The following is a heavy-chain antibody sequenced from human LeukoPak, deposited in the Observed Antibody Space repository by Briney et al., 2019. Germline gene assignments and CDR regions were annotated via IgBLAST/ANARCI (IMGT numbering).Heavy chain of an antibody. CDR1: GDSISNSY. CDR2: IYTSGST. Sequence: SETLSLTCTVSGDSISNSYWSWIRQPAGKGLEWIGRIYTSGSTNYNPSLKSRVTMSVDTSKNQFSLKLSSVTAADTAVYYCARCQIRGRMDVWGKGTTVTVSS. CDR3: ARCQIRGRMDV. D-gene: IGHD5-12*01. V-gene: IGHV4-4*07. J-gene: IGHJ6*04.